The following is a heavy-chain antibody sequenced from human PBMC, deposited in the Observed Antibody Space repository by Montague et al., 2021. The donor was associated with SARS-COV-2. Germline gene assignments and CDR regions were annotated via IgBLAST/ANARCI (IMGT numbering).Heavy chain of an antibody. D-gene: IGHD4-17*01. J-gene: IGHJ6*04. Sequence: SETLSLTCSVSGGSMSSTYWSWVRQPPGKGLEWIGCIYYSGRAFYNPSLKSRVTISVDTSKNQFSLNLSSVTAADTAVYYCARPTVNYGDLWGYYHGMDVWGKGKTVTVSS. CDR2: IYYSGRA. V-gene: IGHV4-59*08. CDR1: GGSMSSTY. CDR3: ARPTVNYGDLWGYYHGMDV.